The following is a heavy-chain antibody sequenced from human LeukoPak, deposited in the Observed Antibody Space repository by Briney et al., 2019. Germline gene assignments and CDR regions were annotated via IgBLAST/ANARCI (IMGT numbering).Heavy chain of an antibody. CDR3: VSMVRGVGY. CDR1: GFTFSSYW. J-gene: IGHJ4*02. V-gene: IGHV3-30*02. D-gene: IGHD3-10*01. Sequence: HPGGSLRLSCAASGFTFSSYWMSWVRQAPGKGLEWVTLVWYDGSRKYYADSVKGRFTISRDNSKNSVYLQLNSLRPEDTAVYYCVSMVRGVGYWGQGTLVTVSS. CDR2: VWYDGSRK.